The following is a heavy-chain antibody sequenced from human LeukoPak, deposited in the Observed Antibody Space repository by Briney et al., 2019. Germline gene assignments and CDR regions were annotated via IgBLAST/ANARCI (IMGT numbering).Heavy chain of an antibody. CDR3: ARDQGLQGVGPHYVMDV. D-gene: IGHD3-16*01. CDR2: IIPIIGIA. Sequence: SVKLSCTASGCTFSNFTINWMRQAPGQGLEWMGRIIPIIGIANYAQTLQGRVTITADKSTTTAYMELSSLRSEDTAVYYCARDQGLQGVGPHYVMDVWGQGTTVTVSS. V-gene: IGHV1-69*10. J-gene: IGHJ6*02. CDR1: GCTFSNFT.